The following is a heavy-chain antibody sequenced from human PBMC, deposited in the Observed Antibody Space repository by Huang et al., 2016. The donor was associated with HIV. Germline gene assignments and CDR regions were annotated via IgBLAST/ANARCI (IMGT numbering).Heavy chain of an antibody. J-gene: IGHJ4*02. CDR3: AKDREDSAYQLDY. D-gene: IGHD5-12*01. V-gene: IGHV3-30*18. CDR1: GFTFSNYG. Sequence: VQPGRSLRLSCAASGFTFSNYGVHWVRQAPGKGLEWVAAISYDGSYQYYSDSVKCRFTISRDDSQNTLYLQMSSLRAEDTAVYFCAKDREDSAYQLDYWGQGTRVTVSS. CDR2: ISYDGSYQ.